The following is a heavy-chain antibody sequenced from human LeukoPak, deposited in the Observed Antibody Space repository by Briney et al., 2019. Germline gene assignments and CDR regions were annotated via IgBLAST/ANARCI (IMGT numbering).Heavy chain of an antibody. CDR2: IYPGDSDT. V-gene: IGHV5-51*01. Sequence: GVSLKISCKGSGYSFTCYWIGWVRQMPGKGLGWMGIIYPGDSDTSYSPSFQSQVTISADKSISTAYLQWSSLKAPDTAMYYCASNDLRGYYYGMDVWGQGTTVTVSS. D-gene: IGHD5/OR15-5a*01. CDR1: GYSFTCYW. J-gene: IGHJ6*02. CDR3: ASNDLRGYYYGMDV.